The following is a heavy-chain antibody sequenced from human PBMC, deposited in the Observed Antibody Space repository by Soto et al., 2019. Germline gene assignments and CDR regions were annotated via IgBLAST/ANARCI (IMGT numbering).Heavy chain of an antibody. CDR2: IIPILGIA. V-gene: IGHV1-69*08. Sequence: QVQLVQSGAEVKKPGSSVKVSCKASGGTFSSYTISWVRQAPGQGLEWMGRIIPILGIANYAQKFQGRVTITADKSTRTAYMELSSLRSEDTAVYYCARDRGVTMVRGVAPFDYWGQGTLVTVSS. CDR3: ARDRGVTMVRGVAPFDY. CDR1: GGTFSSYT. J-gene: IGHJ4*02. D-gene: IGHD3-10*01.